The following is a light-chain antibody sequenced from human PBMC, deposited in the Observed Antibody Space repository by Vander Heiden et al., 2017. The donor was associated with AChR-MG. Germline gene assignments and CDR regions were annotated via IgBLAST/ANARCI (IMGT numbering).Light chain of an antibody. V-gene: IGKV3-11*01. CDR2: DAS. Sequence: EIVLTQSPATLSLSPGERATLSCRASQSVSNYLNWYQQKPGQAPRLLIYDASERSTGIPARFSGSGSGTDFTLTISSLEPEDFAVYYCQQRSNYITFGPGTKVDIK. J-gene: IGKJ3*01. CDR1: QSVSNY. CDR3: QQRSNYIT.